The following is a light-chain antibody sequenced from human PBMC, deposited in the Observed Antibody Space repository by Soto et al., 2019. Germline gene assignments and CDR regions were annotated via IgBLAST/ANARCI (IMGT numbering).Light chain of an antibody. CDR1: SSKIGAGYG. J-gene: IGLJ3*02. V-gene: IGLV1-40*01. CDR2: GDN. Sequence: QSVLTQPPSVSGAPGQRVTISCTGSSSKIGAGYGIHWYQQLPGTAPKLLIYGDNNRPSGVPDRFSASKSDTSASLVITGLQAEDEADYYCQSYDSSLSALFGGGTKVTV. CDR3: QSYDSSLSAL.